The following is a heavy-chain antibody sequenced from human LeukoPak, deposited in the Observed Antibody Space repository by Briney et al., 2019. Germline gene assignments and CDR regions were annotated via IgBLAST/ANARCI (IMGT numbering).Heavy chain of an antibody. V-gene: IGHV1-2*06. D-gene: IGHD6-13*01. CDR1: GYTFAAYF. Sequence: ASVKVSCKASGYTFAAYFIHWVRQAPGQGLEWMGRINPNGGDTNYAQKFQGRVTMTGDTSISTAYMELSSLRSDDTAMYYCARVGFTSSWSNFDNWGQGTLVTVSS. CDR3: ARVGFTSSWSNFDN. J-gene: IGHJ4*02. CDR2: INPNGGDT.